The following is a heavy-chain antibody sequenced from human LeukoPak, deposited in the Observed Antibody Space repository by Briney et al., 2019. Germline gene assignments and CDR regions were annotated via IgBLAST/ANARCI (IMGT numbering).Heavy chain of an antibody. J-gene: IGHJ4*02. CDR2: ISYDGNNK. D-gene: IGHD3-22*01. V-gene: IGHV3-30*18. CDR3: AKDTYYYDRSGYYPDY. CDR1: GFTFSSYG. Sequence: GRSLRLSCAASGFTFSSYGMHWVRQAPGKGLEWVAVISYDGNNKYYADSVKGRFTISRDNSKNTLYLQMNSLRAEDTAVYYCAKDTYYYDRSGYYPDYWGQGTLVTVSS.